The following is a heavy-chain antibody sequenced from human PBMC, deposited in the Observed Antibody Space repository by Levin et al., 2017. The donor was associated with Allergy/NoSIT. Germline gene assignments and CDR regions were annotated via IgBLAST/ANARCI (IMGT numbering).Heavy chain of an antibody. V-gene: IGHV3-20*04. CDR2: INWNGGST. J-gene: IGHJ4*02. CDR1: GFTFDDYG. CDR3: ARDDAYFDY. Sequence: GESLKISCAASGFTFDDYGMSWVRQAPGKGLEWVSNINWNGGSTGYADSVKGRFTISRDNAKNSLYLQMNSLRAEVTALYYCARDDAYFDYWGQGTLVTVSS.